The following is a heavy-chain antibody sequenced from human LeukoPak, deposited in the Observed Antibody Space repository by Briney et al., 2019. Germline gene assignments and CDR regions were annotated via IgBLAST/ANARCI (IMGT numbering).Heavy chain of an antibody. J-gene: IGHJ6*02. CDR1: GGSFSGYY. CDR3: ARYSSSWYNYYYYYGMDV. Sequence: PSETLSLTCAVYGGSFSGYYWSWIRQPPGKGLEWIGEINHSGSTNYNPSLKSRVTISVDTSKNQFSLKLSPVTAADTAVYYCARYSSSWYNYYYYYGMDVWGQGTTVTVSS. V-gene: IGHV4-34*01. D-gene: IGHD6-13*01. CDR2: INHSGST.